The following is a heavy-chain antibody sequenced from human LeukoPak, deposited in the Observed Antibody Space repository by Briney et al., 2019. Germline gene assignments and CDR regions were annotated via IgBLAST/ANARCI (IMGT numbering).Heavy chain of an antibody. J-gene: IGHJ6*03. D-gene: IGHD3-3*01. CDR2: INWNGGST. CDR1: GFTFDDYG. Sequence: PGGSLRLSCAASGFTFDDYGMSWVRQAPGKGLEWVSGINWNGGSTGYADSVKGRFTISRDNAKNSLYLQMNSLRAEDTALYYCAGTIFGAYRYYYYYMDVWGKGTTVTVS. CDR3: AGTIFGAYRYYYYYMDV. V-gene: IGHV3-20*04.